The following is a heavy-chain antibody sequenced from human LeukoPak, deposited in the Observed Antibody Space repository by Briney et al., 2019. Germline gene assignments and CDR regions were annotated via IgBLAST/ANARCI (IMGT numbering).Heavy chain of an antibody. Sequence: PGGSLRLSCAASGFTFSSYAMSWVRQAPGKGLEWVSAISGSGGSTYYADSVKGRFTISRDNSKNTLYLQMNSLRAEDTAVYYCAKADRDDDYSNSGAIFYPPPADYWGQGTLVTVSS. CDR1: GFTFSSYA. V-gene: IGHV3-23*01. CDR3: AKADRDDDYSNSGAIFYPPPADY. D-gene: IGHD4-11*01. J-gene: IGHJ4*02. CDR2: ISGSGGST.